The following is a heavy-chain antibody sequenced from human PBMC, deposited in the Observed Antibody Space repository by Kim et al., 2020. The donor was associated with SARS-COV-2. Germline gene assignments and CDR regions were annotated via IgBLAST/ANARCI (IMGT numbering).Heavy chain of an antibody. CDR3: ARGWQWLDAFDI. V-gene: IGHV4-34*01. D-gene: IGHD6-19*01. Sequence: SETLSLTCAVYGGSFSGYYWSWIRQPPGKGLEWIGEINHSGSTNYNPSLKSRVTISVDTSKNQFSLKLSSVTAADTAVYYCARGWQWLDAFDIWGQGTMVTVSS. CDR2: INHSGST. CDR1: GGSFSGYY. J-gene: IGHJ3*02.